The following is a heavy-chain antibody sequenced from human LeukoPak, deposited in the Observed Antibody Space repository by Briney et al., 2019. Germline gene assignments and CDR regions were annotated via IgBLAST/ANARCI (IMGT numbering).Heavy chain of an antibody. Sequence: ASVKVSCKASGYTFTSYAINWVRQAPGQGLEWMGWINTNTGNPTYAHGFTGRFVYSLDTSVSTAYLQISSLKAEDTAVYYCAREHYDIVTGYLLSSDYWGQGTLVTVSS. V-gene: IGHV7-4-1*02. CDR2: INTNTGNP. J-gene: IGHJ4*02. CDR1: GYTFTSYA. CDR3: AREHYDIVTGYLLSSDY. D-gene: IGHD3-9*01.